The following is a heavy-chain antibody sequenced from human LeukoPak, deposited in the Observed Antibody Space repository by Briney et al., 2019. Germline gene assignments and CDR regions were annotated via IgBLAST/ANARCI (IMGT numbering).Heavy chain of an antibody. CDR3: ARDGIAAAPFYGMDV. D-gene: IGHD6-13*01. V-gene: IGHV1-2*04. J-gene: IGHJ6*02. Sequence: ASVKVSCKASGYTFTGYYMYWVRQAPGQGLEWMGWINPNSGGTNYAQKFQGWVTMTRDTSISTAYMELSRLRSDDTAVYYCARDGIAAAPFYGMDVWGQGTTVTVSS. CDR1: GYTFTGYY. CDR2: INPNSGGT.